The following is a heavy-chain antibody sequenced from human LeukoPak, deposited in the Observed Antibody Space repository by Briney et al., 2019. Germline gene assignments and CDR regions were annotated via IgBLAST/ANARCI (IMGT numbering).Heavy chain of an antibody. CDR2: IYYSGST. CDR1: GGSISSYY. Sequence: SETLSLTCTVSGGSISSYYWSWIRQPPGKGLEWIGYIYYSGSTNYNPSLKSRVTISVDTSKNQFSLKLSSVTAADTAVYYCARRDIAVAPFDYWGQGTLVTVSS. V-gene: IGHV4-59*08. J-gene: IGHJ4*02. D-gene: IGHD6-19*01. CDR3: ARRDIAVAPFDY.